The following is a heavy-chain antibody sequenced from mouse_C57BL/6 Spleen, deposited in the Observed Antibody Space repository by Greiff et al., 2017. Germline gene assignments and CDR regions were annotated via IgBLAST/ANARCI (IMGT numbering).Heavy chain of an antibody. CDR3: ARQDYGDYFDY. CDR1: GFTFSDYG. V-gene: IGHV5-17*01. D-gene: IGHD1-1*01. Sequence: EVKLMESGGGLVKPGGSLKLSCAASGFTFSDYGMHWVRQAPEKGLEWVAYISSGSSTIYYADTVKGRFTISRDNAKNTLFLQMTSLRSEDTAMYYCARQDYGDYFDYWGQGTTLTVSS. J-gene: IGHJ2*01. CDR2: ISSGSSTI.